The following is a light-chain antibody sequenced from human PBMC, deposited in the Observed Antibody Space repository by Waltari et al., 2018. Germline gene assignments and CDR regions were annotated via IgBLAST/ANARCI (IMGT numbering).Light chain of an antibody. V-gene: IGKV1D-16*01. CDR1: QDSSSW. CDR3: QHYDSYPPT. CDR2: AAS. Sequence: IPMAQSPSSLAASIGDRVIISCRASQDSSSWLVWYQQKSDEAPKTLIYAASNLQSGVPSRFSGSGSGTHFTLTISSLQPEDFATYYCQHYDSYPPTFGPGTKVDHK. J-gene: IGKJ3*01.